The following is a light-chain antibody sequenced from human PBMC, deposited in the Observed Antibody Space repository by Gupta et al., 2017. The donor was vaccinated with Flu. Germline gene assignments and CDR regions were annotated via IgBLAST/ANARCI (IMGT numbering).Light chain of an antibody. CDR1: QTINSY. Sequence: DIQTTQSPSTLSASVGDRVTIPCRASQTINSYLNWYQQKPGKAPKLLIYAASSLQRGVPSRVSGSGSGTDFTLNISRLQPEDFATYYCQQCDTTPCTFGPGTXVEIK. CDR3: QQCDTTPCT. CDR2: AAS. V-gene: IGKV1-39*01. J-gene: IGKJ1*01.